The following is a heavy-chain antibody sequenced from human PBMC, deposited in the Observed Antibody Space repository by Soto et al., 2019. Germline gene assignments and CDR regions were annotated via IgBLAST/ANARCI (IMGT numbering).Heavy chain of an antibody. D-gene: IGHD2-15*01. CDR1: GFTFSSYS. V-gene: IGHV3-21*01. CDR3: ERYSEIPYDY. J-gene: IGHJ4*02. Sequence: GGSLRLSCAASGFTFSSYSMNWVRQAPGKGLEWVSSISSSSSYIYYADSVKGRFTISRDNAKNSLYLQMKSLRAEDKAVYYCERYSEIPYDYWGQGTLVTVSS. CDR2: ISSSSSYI.